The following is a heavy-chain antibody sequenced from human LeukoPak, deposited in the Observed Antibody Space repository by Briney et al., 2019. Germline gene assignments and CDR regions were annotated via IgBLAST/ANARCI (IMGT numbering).Heavy chain of an antibody. V-gene: IGHV3-23*01. CDR1: GFTFRSHA. CDR3: AKDFRIGYSAHFDY. Sequence: GSLRLSCVGSGFTFRSHAMSWVRQAPEKGLEFVSGIYENGGTTYYADSVKGRFSISRDNSKNTLYLQMDSLRGEDTTVYYCAKDFRIGYSAHFDYWGQGALVTVSS. D-gene: IGHD2-21*01. J-gene: IGHJ4*02. CDR2: IYENGGTT.